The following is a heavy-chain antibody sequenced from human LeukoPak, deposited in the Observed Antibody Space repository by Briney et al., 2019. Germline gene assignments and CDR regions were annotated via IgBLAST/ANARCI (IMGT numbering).Heavy chain of an antibody. CDR3: ARGNLPYYYGSGSSYPFDY. J-gene: IGHJ4*02. Sequence: ASETVSCTASGYTFTSYYIHWVRQAPGQGLEWMGWINPNSGGTTYTQKFQGRVTVTRDTSISTAYMELSRLRSDDTALYYCARGNLPYYYGSGSSYPFDYWGQGTLVTVSS. CDR2: INPNSGGT. D-gene: IGHD3-10*01. CDR1: GYTFTSYY. V-gene: IGHV1-2*02.